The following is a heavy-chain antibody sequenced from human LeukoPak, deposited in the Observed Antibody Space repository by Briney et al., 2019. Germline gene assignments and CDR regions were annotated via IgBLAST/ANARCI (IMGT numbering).Heavy chain of an antibody. CDR1: GFTFSSYG. D-gene: IGHD5-18*01. CDR3: AKFFRRGYSYGQKGAFDI. J-gene: IGHJ3*02. CDR2: IRYDGSNK. Sequence: GGSLRLSCAASGFTFSSYGMHWVRQAPGKGLEWVAFIRYDGSNKYYADSVKGRFTISRDNSKNTLYLQMNSMRAEDTAVYYCAKFFRRGYSYGQKGAFDIWGQGTMVTVSS. V-gene: IGHV3-30*02.